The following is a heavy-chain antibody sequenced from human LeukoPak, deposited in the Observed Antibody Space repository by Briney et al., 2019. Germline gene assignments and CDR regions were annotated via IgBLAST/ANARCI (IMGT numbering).Heavy chain of an antibody. V-gene: IGHV1-46*01. CDR3: ARDQEAFDY. CDR2: IYPRDGST. J-gene: IGHJ4*02. Sequence: ASVKVSCKASGYSFTSNYIHWVRQAPGQGLEWMGMIYPRDGSTSYAQKFQGRVTVTRDTSTSTVRMELSGLRSEDTAVYYCARDQEAFDYWGQGTLVTVSS. CDR1: GYSFTSNY.